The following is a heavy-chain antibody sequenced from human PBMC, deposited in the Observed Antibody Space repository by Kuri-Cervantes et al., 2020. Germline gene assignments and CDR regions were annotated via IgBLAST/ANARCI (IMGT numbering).Heavy chain of an antibody. V-gene: IGHV4-38-2*01. CDR3: ARGWELGLNYFDY. Sequence: SETLSLTCAVSGYSISSGYYWGWIRQPPGKGLEWIGEINHSGSTNYSPSLKSRVTISVDTSKNHFSLKLGSVTAADTAVYYCARGWELGLNYFDYWGQGTLVTVSS. D-gene: IGHD1-26*01. CDR1: GYSISSGYY. CDR2: INHSGST. J-gene: IGHJ4*02.